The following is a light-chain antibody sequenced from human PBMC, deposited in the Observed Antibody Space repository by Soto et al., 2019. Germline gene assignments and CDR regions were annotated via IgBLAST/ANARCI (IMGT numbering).Light chain of an antibody. CDR2: TSS. Sequence: DIQMTQSPSYLPASVGDKVTLTCRASQSISGYLNWYHQKPGKAPAMVIHTSSTLQSGVPSRYRGTRSGTDFTLTISSLQPEDFGTFFCQQSYTTPYTFGQGTKVDIK. CDR3: QQSYTTPYT. CDR1: QSISGY. V-gene: IGKV1-39*01. J-gene: IGKJ2*01.